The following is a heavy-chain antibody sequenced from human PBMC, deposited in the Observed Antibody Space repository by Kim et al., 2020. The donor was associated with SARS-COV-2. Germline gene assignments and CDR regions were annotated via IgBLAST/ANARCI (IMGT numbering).Heavy chain of an antibody. CDR2: ITGDAGST. CDR1: GFTFDDYA. D-gene: IGHD3-3*01. V-gene: IGHV3-43*02. J-gene: IGHJ6*02. CDR3: AKDSAGFRSGTPLYGMDV. Sequence: GGSLRLSCAASGFTFDDYAMHWVRQAPGKGLEWVSLITGDAGSTYYADSVKGRFTISRDNSKSSLYLLMNSLRTEDTALYYCAKDSAGFRSGTPLYGMDVWGQGTTVTVSS.